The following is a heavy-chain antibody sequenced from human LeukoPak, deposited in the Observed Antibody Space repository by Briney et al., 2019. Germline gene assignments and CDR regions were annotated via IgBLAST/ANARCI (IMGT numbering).Heavy chain of an antibody. CDR2: IWYDGSNK. D-gene: IGHD2/OR15-2a*01. J-gene: IGHJ3*02. CDR3: ATRPNSAFYAFDT. V-gene: IGHV3-33*01. Sequence: QPGRSLRLSCAAAGFIFSSYGMHWVRQGPGKGLEWVAVIWYDGSNKYYADSVKGRFTISRDDSKNTLYLQMDSLRAEDTAVYYCATRPNSAFYAFDTWGQGTMVTVSS. CDR1: GFIFSSYG.